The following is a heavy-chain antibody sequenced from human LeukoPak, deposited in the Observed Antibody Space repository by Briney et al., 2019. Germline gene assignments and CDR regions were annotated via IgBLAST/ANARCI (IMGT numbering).Heavy chain of an antibody. D-gene: IGHD2-2*01. CDR2: IIPIFGTA. CDR3: ARGRLGYCSSTSCFNFDY. J-gene: IGHJ4*02. V-gene: IGHV1-69*13. Sequence: ASVKVSCKASGGTFSSYAISWVRQAPGQGLEWMGGIIPIFGTANYAQKFQGRVTITADESTSTAYMELSSLRSEDTAVYYCARGRLGYCSSTSCFNFDYWGQGTLVTVSP. CDR1: GGTFSSYA.